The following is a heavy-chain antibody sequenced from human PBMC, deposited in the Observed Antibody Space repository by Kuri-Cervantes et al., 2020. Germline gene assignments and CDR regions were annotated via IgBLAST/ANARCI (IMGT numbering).Heavy chain of an antibody. CDR3: AKDSSWELLAGAFDI. V-gene: IGHV3-9*01. CDR1: GSTFDDYA. D-gene: IGHD1-26*01. CDR2: ISWNSGSI. Sequence: GGSLRLSCAASGSTFDDYAMHWVRQAPGKGLEWVSGISWNSGSIGYADSVKGRFTISRDNAKNSLYLQMNSLRAEDTALYYCAKDSSWELLAGAFDIWGQGTMVTVSS. J-gene: IGHJ3*02.